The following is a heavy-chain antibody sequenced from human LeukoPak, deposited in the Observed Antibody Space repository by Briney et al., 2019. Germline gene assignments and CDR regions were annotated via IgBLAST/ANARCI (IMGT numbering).Heavy chain of an antibody. Sequence: GASVTVSCTASGYTFTSYGISWVRQAPGQGLEWMGWISAYNGHTNYAQKLQGRVTMTTDTSTSTTYMELRSLRSDDTAVYYCARRGVPAATNYFDYWGQGTLVTVSS. CDR1: GYTFTSYG. J-gene: IGHJ4*02. D-gene: IGHD2-2*01. CDR3: ARRGVPAATNYFDY. V-gene: IGHV1-18*04. CDR2: ISAYNGHT.